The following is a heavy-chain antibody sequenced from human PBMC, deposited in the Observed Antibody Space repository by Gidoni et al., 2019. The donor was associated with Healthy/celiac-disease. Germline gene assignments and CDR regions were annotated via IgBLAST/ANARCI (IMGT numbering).Heavy chain of an antibody. CDR2: IIPILGIA. CDR1: GGTFSSYA. Sequence: QVQLVQSGAEVKTPGSSVTVSCKASGGTFSSYAISWGRQAPGPGLEWMGRIIPILGIANDAQKFQGRVTLTADNSTSTAYLWLSSLRSEETAVYYCASVRFGPSGVVGNYYYYGMDVWGQGTTVTVSS. J-gene: IGHJ6*02. CDR3: ASVRFGPSGVVGNYYYYGMDV. D-gene: IGHD2-15*01. V-gene: IGHV1-69*04.